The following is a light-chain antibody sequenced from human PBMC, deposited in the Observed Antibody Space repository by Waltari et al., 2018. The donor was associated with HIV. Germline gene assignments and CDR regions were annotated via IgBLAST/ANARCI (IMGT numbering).Light chain of an antibody. CDR2: DVS. CDR1: SSEIGGYDY. Sequence: QSALTQPASVSGSPGQSITISCTGTSSEIGGYDYVSWYQHYPGKVPKVMIFDVSKRPSGVSNRFSSSKSGNTASLTISGLQSEDEADYYCCAYAGSSTWVFGGGTKLTVL. CDR3: CAYAGSSTWV. J-gene: IGLJ3*02. V-gene: IGLV2-23*02.